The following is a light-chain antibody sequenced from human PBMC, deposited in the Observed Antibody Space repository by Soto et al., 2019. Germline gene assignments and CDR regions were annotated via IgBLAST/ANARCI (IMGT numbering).Light chain of an antibody. V-gene: IGLV1-47*01. J-gene: IGLJ2*01. CDR1: SSNVGSYY. CDR3: AAWDDRLSGPGVV. Sequence: QSVLTQPPSASGTPGQRVTISCSGSSSNVGSYYVYWYQQLPGTAPKLLIYRNNQRPSGVPDRFSGSKSGTSVSLAISGLGSEDEADYEGAAWDDRLSGPGVVFGGGTKLTVL. CDR2: RNN.